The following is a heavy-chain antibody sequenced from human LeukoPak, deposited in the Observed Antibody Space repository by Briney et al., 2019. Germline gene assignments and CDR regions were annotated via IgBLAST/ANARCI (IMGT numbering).Heavy chain of an antibody. D-gene: IGHD6-13*01. V-gene: IGHV4-59*08. CDR3: ARHTGKQLVTNFDY. CDR2: IYYSGST. Sequence: SXGSIXXXXWSXXXXXPXXXXXXXGYIYYSGSTNYNPSLKSRVTISVDTSKNQFSLKLSSVTAADTAVYYCARHTGKQLVTNFDYWGQGTLITVSS. J-gene: IGHJ4*02. CDR1: XGSIXXXX.